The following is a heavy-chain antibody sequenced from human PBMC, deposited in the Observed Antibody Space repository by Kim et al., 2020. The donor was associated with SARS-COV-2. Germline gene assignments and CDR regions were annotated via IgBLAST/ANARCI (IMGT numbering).Heavy chain of an antibody. CDR1: GFTFSSYA. Sequence: GGSLRLSCAASGFTFSSYAMSWVRQAPGKGLEWVSAISGSGGSTYYADSVKGRFTISRDNSKNTLYLQMNSLRAEDTAVYYCAKGIHRINWRLRTAESPNGWGYFDYWGQGTLVTVSS. V-gene: IGHV3-23*01. CDR2: ISGSGGST. J-gene: IGHJ4*02. D-gene: IGHD3-16*01. CDR3: AKGIHRINWRLRTAESPNGWGYFDY.